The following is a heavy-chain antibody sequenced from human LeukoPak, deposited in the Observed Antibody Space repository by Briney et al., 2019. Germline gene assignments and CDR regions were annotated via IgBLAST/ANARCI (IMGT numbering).Heavy chain of an antibody. CDR2: ISWNSGSI. Sequence: PGRSLRLSCAASGFTFDDYAMRWVRQAPGKGLEWVSGISWNSGSIGYADSVKGRFTISRDNAKNSLYLQMNSLRAEDTALYYCAKVYNWNDMGAFDIWGQGTMVTVSS. J-gene: IGHJ3*02. CDR1: GFTFDDYA. V-gene: IGHV3-9*01. D-gene: IGHD1-1*01. CDR3: AKVYNWNDMGAFDI.